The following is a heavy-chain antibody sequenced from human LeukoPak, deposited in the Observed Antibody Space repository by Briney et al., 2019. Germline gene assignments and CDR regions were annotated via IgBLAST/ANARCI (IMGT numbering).Heavy chain of an antibody. D-gene: IGHD6-19*01. J-gene: IGHJ4*02. CDR2: IYYSGST. CDR3: ARVNRVAGYFDY. Sequence: SQTLSLTCTVSGGSISSGDYYWSWIRQPPGKGLEWIGYIYYSGSTYYNPSLKSRVTISVDTSKNQFSLKLSSVTAADTAVYYCARVNRVAGYFDYWGQGTLVTVSS. CDR1: GGSISSGDYY. V-gene: IGHV4-30-4*01.